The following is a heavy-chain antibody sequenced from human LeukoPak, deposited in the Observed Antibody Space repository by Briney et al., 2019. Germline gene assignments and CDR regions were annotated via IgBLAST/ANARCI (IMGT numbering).Heavy chain of an antibody. V-gene: IGHV7-4-1*02. CDR1: GYTFTSYA. CDR3: ARDDLVAGSIGARNPTEGGDY. J-gene: IGHJ4*02. Sequence: AASVKVSCKASGYTFTSYAMNWVRQAPGQGLEWMGWINTNTGNPTYAQGFTGRFVFSLDTSVSTAYLQISSLKAEDTAVYYCARDDLVAGSIGARNPTEGGDYWGQGTLVTVSS. D-gene: IGHD6-19*01. CDR2: INTNTGNP.